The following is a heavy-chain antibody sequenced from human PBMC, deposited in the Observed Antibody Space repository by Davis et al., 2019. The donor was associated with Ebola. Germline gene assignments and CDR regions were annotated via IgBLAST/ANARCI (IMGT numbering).Heavy chain of an antibody. CDR3: ATSPSKIAAAVFDP. CDR2: ISGSGGRT. Sequence: PGGSLRLSCAASGFTFSSYAMSWVRQAPGKGLEWVSTISGSGGRTYCADSVKGRFTISRDNSKNTLYLQMNSLRAEDTAIYYCATSPSKIAAAVFDPWGQGTLVTVSS. V-gene: IGHV3-23*01. J-gene: IGHJ5*02. D-gene: IGHD6-13*01. CDR1: GFTFSSYA.